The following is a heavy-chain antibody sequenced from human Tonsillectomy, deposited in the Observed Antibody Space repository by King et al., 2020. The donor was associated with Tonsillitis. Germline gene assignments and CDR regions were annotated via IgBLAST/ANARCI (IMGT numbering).Heavy chain of an antibody. J-gene: IGHJ4*02. V-gene: IGHV3-23*04. D-gene: IGHD4-17*01. Sequence: VQLVESGGGLVQPGGSLRLSCAASGFTFSSYAMSWVRQAPGKGLEWVSAIGGSGVSTYYADSVKGRFTISRDNSKNTLYLQMNSLRADDTAVYYCAKDQGCFYCDYHFRYWGQGTLVTVSS. CDR3: AKDQGCFYCDYHFRY. CDR2: IGGSGVST. CDR1: GFTFSSYA.